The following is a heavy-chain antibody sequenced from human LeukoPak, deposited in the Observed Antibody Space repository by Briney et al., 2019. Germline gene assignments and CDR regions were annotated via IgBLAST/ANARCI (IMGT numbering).Heavy chain of an antibody. Sequence: GGSLRLSCAASGFTFSTYAMNWVRQAPGKGLEWVSCISGSGGTTDYADSVKGRFTISRDNSKNTLYLQMSSLRVEDTAVCYCAKVPGGQQLPLWSFDLWGRGTLVTVSS. CDR2: ISGSGGTT. D-gene: IGHD6-13*01. CDR1: GFTFSTYA. J-gene: IGHJ2*01. CDR3: AKVPGGQQLPLWSFDL. V-gene: IGHV3-23*01.